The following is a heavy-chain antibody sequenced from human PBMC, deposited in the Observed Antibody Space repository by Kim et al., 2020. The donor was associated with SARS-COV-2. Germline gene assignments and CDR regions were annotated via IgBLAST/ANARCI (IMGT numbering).Heavy chain of an antibody. D-gene: IGHD2-2*01. CDR3: ATSYAFSARGSPDY. J-gene: IGHJ4*02. CDR1: GYTLTELS. Sequence: ASVKVSCKVSGYTLTELSMHWVRQAPGKGLEWMGGFDPEDGETIYAQKFQGRVTMTEDTSTDTAYMELSSLRSEDTAVYYCATSYAFSARGSPDYWGQGTLVTGSS. V-gene: IGHV1-24*01. CDR2: FDPEDGET.